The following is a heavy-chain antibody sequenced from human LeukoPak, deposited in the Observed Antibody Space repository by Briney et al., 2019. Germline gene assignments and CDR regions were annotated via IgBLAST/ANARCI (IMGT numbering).Heavy chain of an antibody. V-gene: IGHV4-59*08. CDR2: IYYSGST. D-gene: IGHD1-26*01. CDR1: GGSISSYY. J-gene: IGHJ5*02. CDR3: ARLAGAHAGWFDP. Sequence: SETLSLTCTVSGGSISSYYWSWIRQPPGKGLEWIGYIYYSGSTNYNPSLKSRVTISVDTSKNQFSLKLSSVTAADTAVYYCARLAGAHAGWFDPWGQGTLVTVSS.